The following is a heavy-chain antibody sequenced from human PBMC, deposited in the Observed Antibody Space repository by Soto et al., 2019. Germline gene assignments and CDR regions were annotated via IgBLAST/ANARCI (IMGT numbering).Heavy chain of an antibody. Sequence: GGSLRLSCAASGFTFSNAWMNWVRQAPGKGLEWVGRIKSKTDGGTTDYAAPVKGRFTISRDDSKNTLYLQMNSLKTEDTAVYYCTTDGFPLSIAAAGTGEKNLYYYYYYGMDVWGQGTTVTVSS. CDR1: GFTFSNAW. V-gene: IGHV3-15*07. J-gene: IGHJ6*02. D-gene: IGHD6-13*01. CDR2: IKSKTDGGTT. CDR3: TTDGFPLSIAAAGTGEKNLYYYYYYGMDV.